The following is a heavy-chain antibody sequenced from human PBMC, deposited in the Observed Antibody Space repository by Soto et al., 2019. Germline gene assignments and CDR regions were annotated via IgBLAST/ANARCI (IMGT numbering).Heavy chain of an antibody. Sequence: QLQLQESGPGLVKPSETLSLTCTVSGDSISSSTYFWGWVRQPPGKGLEGIGSIYYSGSTYYNPSLKSRVTISVDTSKNHFSLKVSSVTAADTAVYYCARHLGEGYFDYWGQGTLVTVSS. CDR2: IYYSGST. V-gene: IGHV4-39*01. J-gene: IGHJ4*02. CDR3: ARHLGEGYFDY. CDR1: GDSISSSTYF.